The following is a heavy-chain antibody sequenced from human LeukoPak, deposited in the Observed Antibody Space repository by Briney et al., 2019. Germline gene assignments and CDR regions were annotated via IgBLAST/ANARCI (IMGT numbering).Heavy chain of an antibody. J-gene: IGHJ4*02. CDR3: ARGWFGELGPFDY. CDR2: INPNSGGT. V-gene: IGHV1-2*02. D-gene: IGHD3-10*01. Sequence: ASVKVSCKASGYTFTGYYMHWVRQAPGQGLEWMGWINPNSGGTNYAQKFQGRVTMTRDTSISTAYMELRSLRSDDTAVYYCARGWFGELGPFDYWGQGTLVTVSS. CDR1: GYTFTGYY.